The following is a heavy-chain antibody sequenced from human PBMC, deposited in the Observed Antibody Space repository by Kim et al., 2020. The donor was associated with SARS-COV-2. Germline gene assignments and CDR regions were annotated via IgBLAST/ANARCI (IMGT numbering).Heavy chain of an antibody. CDR3: VKDLVWVYYDFWSGYHGLDY. J-gene: IGHJ4*02. Sequence: GGSLRLSCSASGFTFSSYAMHWVRQAPGKGLEYVSAISSNGGSTYYADSVKGRFTISRDNSKNTLYLQMSSLRAEDTAVYYCVKDLVWVYYDFWSGYHGLDYWGQGTLVTVSS. V-gene: IGHV3-64D*06. D-gene: IGHD3-3*01. CDR2: ISSNGGST. CDR1: GFTFSSYA.